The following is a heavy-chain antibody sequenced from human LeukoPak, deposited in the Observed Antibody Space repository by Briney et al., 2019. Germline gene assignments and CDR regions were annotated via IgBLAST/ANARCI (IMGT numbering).Heavy chain of an antibody. CDR3: ARDNGWNYAPGNAFDI. Sequence: GASVKVSCKASGGTFSSYAISWVRQAPGQGLEWMGGIIPIFGTANYAQKFQGRVTTTTDESTSTAYMELSSLRSEDTAVYYCARDNGWNYAPGNAFDIWGQGTMVTVSS. D-gene: IGHD1-7*01. CDR1: GGTFSSYA. V-gene: IGHV1-69*05. J-gene: IGHJ3*02. CDR2: IIPIFGTA.